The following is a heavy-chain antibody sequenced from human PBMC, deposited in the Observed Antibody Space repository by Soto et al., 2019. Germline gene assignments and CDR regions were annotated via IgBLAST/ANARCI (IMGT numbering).Heavy chain of an antibody. CDR1: GFTFSSYW. J-gene: IGHJ4*02. V-gene: IGHV3-74*01. CDR3: AGVPTGSFGLLSY. CDR2: INTNGITT. D-gene: IGHD1-26*01. Sequence: EVQLVESGGGLVHPGGSLRLSCAASGFTFSSYWMHWVRQAPGKGLVWVARINTNGITTTYADSVKGRFTISRDNAKNTLYLQMNSLRAEDTAMYYCAGVPTGSFGLLSYCVQGTLVTVSS.